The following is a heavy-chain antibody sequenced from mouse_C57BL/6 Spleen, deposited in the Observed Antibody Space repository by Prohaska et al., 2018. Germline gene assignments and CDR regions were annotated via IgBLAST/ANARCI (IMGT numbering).Heavy chain of an antibody. CDR2: IYPNNGGN. J-gene: IGHJ1*03. V-gene: IGHV1-34*01. Sequence: HGKSLEWIGYIYPNNGGNGYNQKFKGKATLTVDKSSSTAYMELRSLTSEDSAVYYCARGDGNYWYFDVWGTGTTVTVSS. D-gene: IGHD2-1*01. CDR3: ARGDGNYWYFDV.